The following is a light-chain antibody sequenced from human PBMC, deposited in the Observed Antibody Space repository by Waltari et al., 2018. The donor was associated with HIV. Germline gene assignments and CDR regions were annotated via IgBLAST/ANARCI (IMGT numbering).Light chain of an antibody. CDR3: QAWDSITAV. CDR2: QDS. J-gene: IGLJ2*01. CDR1: KLGDKY. Sequence: SYELTQPPPVSVSPGQTASIPCSGDKLGDKYACWYQQKPGQSPVVVIYQDSKRPSGIPERFSGSNSGNTATLTISGTQAMDEADYYCQAWDSITAVFGGGTKLTVL. V-gene: IGLV3-1*01.